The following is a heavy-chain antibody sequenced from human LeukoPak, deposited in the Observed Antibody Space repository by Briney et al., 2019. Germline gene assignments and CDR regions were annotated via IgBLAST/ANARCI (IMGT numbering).Heavy chain of an antibody. CDR1: GYTLTYNN. Sequence: GASVKVPCEASGYTLTYNNISWVRQARGQRLEWIGWIVVGSGNTNYAQKFQERVTITRDMSTSTAYMELSSLRSEDTAVYYCAADRYYYGSGSYYRWYFDLWGRGTLVTVSS. CDR3: AADRYYYGSGSYYRWYFDL. J-gene: IGHJ2*01. CDR2: IVVGSGNT. V-gene: IGHV1-58*02. D-gene: IGHD3-10*01.